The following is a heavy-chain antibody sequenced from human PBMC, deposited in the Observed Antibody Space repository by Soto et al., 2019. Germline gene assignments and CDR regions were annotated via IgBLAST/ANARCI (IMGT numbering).Heavy chain of an antibody. CDR3: ARDLGTGYDSGDY. CDR1: GDIFSGYS. CDR2: IIPLFGST. D-gene: IGHD5-12*01. J-gene: IGHJ4*02. V-gene: IGHV1-69*12. Sequence: QVQLVQSGAEVKKPGSSVKVSCTASGDIFSGYSISWVRQAPGQGLEWMGGIIPLFGSTNYAPKFQGRVTITADQSPNTGYMELSSLKSEDTAVYYCARDLGTGYDSGDYWGQGTLVTVSS.